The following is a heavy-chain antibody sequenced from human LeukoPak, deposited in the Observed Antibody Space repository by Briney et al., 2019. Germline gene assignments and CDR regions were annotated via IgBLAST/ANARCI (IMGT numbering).Heavy chain of an antibody. CDR2: TRFDDSYK. J-gene: IGHJ5*02. D-gene: IGHD1-1*01. Sequence: PGRSLRLSCAASGFTFSSYAMHWVRQAPGKGPEWVAFTRFDDSYKAYGDTVKGRFTISRDNSKNTLYLQMDSLRSDDTAVYYCAKSSAGITWFDPWGQGTLVTVSS. CDR1: GFTFSSYA. CDR3: AKSSAGITWFDP. V-gene: IGHV3-30*02.